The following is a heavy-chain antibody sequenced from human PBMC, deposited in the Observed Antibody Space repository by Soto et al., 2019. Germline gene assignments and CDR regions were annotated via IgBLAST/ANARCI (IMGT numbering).Heavy chain of an antibody. J-gene: IGHJ4*02. CDR2: ISGYSGDT. D-gene: IGHD1-26*01. Sequence: ASVKVSCKASGYTFTDYGFSWVRQAPGQGLEWMGWISGYSGDTDYAQILQGPITLTTDTSTSTAYMELRSLTSDDTAVYYCARVRATRPFDFWGLGTLVTVSS. V-gene: IGHV1-18*04. CDR1: GYTFTDYG. CDR3: ARVRATRPFDF.